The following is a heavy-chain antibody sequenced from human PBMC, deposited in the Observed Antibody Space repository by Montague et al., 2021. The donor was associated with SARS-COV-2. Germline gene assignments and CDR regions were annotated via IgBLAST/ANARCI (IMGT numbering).Heavy chain of an antibody. Sequence: SETLSLTCTVSGGSISNYFWSWIRQPPGKGLEWIGYIYYIGRTNYNPSLKSRVTISVDTSKNQFSLKLTSVTAADTAMYYCARQNSGTGHYDAFDFWGQGTMVTVSS. CDR3: ARQNSGTGHYDAFDF. J-gene: IGHJ3*01. D-gene: IGHD1-26*01. CDR2: IYYIGRT. CDR1: GGSISNYF. V-gene: IGHV4-59*08.